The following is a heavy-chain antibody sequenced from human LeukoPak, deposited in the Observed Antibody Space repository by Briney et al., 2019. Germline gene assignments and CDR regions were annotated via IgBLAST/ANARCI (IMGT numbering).Heavy chain of an antibody. CDR1: GGSISSSSYY. D-gene: IGHD3-16*02. CDR3: ARKITFGGVIVSVDY. CDR2: IYYSGST. Sequence: SETLSLTCTVSGGSISSSSYYWGWIRQPPGKGLEWIGSIYYSGSTYYHPSLKSRVTISVDTSKNQFSLKLSSVTAADTAVYYCARKITFGGVIVSVDYWGQGTLVTVSS. V-gene: IGHV4-39*07. J-gene: IGHJ4*02.